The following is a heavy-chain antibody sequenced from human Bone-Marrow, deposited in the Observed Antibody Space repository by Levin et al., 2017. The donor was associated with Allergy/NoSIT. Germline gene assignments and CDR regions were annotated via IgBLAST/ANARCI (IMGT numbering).Heavy chain of an antibody. CDR3: ARDLSPDCGRDCYSDAFDI. D-gene: IGHD2-21*02. CDR2: INPDGAKK. J-gene: IGHJ3*02. V-gene: IGHV3-7*01. CDR1: GFTFSSYW. Sequence: PGGSLRLSCAVSGFTFSSYWMTWVRQAPGKGLEWVANINPDGAKKNYLDSVKGRFTISRDNPKNSLYLQMNSLRTEDTSVYYCARDLSPDCGRDCYSDAFDIWGQGTMVTVSS.